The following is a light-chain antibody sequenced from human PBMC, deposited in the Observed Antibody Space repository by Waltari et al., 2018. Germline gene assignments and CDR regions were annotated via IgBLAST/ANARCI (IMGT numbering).Light chain of an antibody. V-gene: IGLV2-14*01. CDR1: SSDVGGCNY. CDR2: EVS. Sequence: QSALNQPASVSGSPGQSITISCTGPSSDVGGCNYVSLYQQHPGKDPQILIDEVSNRPSGVSKLCSGSKSGNTASLTISGPQAEYEADYYCSSSTSISTLVFGGGTKLPVL. J-gene: IGLJ2*01. CDR3: SSSTSISTLV.